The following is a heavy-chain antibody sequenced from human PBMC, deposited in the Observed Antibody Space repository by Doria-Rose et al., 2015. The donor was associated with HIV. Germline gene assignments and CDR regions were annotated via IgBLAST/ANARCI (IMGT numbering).Heavy chain of an antibody. D-gene: IGHD1-26*01. CDR2: TYFRSKWYN. CDR3: ARGEVGATFDP. Sequence: LEWLGRTYFRSKWYNDYAVSVKSRITINPDTSKNQFSLQLNSVTPGDTAVYYCARGEVGATFDPWGQGTLVTVSS. V-gene: IGHV6-1*01. J-gene: IGHJ5*02.